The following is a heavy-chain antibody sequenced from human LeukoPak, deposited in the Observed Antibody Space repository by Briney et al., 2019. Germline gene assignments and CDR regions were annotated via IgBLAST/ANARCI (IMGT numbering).Heavy chain of an antibody. CDR1: GFTFSAYW. V-gene: IGHV3-7*01. D-gene: IGHD3-10*01. CDR3: ARDYPGQGIDY. Sequence: GGSLRLSCAASGFTFSAYWMSWFRQAPGQGLEWVANIKQDGSAKYYVDSVKGRFTISRDNAKTSLYLQMNSLRAEDTAVYYYARDYPGQGIDYWGQGTLVTVSS. J-gene: IGHJ4*02. CDR2: IKQDGSAK.